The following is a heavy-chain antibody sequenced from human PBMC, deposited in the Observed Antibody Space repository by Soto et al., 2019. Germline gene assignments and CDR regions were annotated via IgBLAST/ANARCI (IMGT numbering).Heavy chain of an antibody. CDR1: GFIFSDYY. CDR2: ISNSGSTV. Sequence: GGSLRLSCAASGFIFSDYYMSWIRQAPGKGLEWVSYISNSGSTVYYADSVKGRFTISRDNAKNSLYLQMNSLRAEDTAVYYCARSWAMVDAFDIWGQGTMVTVSS. CDR3: ARSWAMVDAFDI. V-gene: IGHV3-11*01. J-gene: IGHJ3*02. D-gene: IGHD5-18*01.